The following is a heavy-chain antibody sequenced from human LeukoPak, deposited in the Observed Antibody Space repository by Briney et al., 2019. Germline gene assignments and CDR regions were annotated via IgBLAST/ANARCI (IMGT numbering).Heavy chain of an antibody. D-gene: IGHD2-2*01. CDR2: IYYSGST. V-gene: IGHV4-30-4*01. CDR3: ARRLTQYDCFDP. CDR1: GGSISSGDYY. J-gene: IGHJ5*02. Sequence: SETLSLTCTVSGGSISSGDYYWSWIRQPPGKGLEWIGYIYYSGSTYYNPSLKSRVTISVDTSKNQFSLHLNSVTPEDTAVYYCARRLTQYDCFDPWGQGILVTVSS.